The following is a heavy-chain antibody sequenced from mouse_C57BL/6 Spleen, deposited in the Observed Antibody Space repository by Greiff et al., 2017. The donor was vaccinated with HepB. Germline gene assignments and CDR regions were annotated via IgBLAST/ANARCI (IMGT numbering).Heavy chain of an antibody. V-gene: IGHV1-22*01. CDR2: INPNNGGT. Sequence: EVQGVESGPELVKPGASVKMSCKASGYTFTDYNMHWVKQSHGKSLEWIGYINPNNGGTSYNQKFKGKATLTVNKSSSTAYMELRSLTSEDSAVYYCAREDYYGSRDYWGQGTTLTVSS. CDR3: AREDYYGSRDY. CDR1: GYTFTDYN. D-gene: IGHD1-1*01. J-gene: IGHJ2*01.